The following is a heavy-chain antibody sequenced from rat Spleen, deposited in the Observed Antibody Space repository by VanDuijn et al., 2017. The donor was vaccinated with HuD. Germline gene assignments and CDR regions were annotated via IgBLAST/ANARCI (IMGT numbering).Heavy chain of an antibody. V-gene: IGHV5-31*01. CDR3: TRHDYPGVTTNWFAH. CDR2: ITNTGGSI. Sequence: EVKLEESGGGLVQPGMSVKLSCTTSGFPFSDYWMDWVRQAPGKGLEWVASITNTGGSIYYPDSVKGRFTISRDNAQNTLYLQMNSLRSEDTATYYCTRHDYPGVTTNWFAHWGQGTLVTVSS. D-gene: IGHD1-4*01. J-gene: IGHJ3*01. CDR1: GFPFSDYW.